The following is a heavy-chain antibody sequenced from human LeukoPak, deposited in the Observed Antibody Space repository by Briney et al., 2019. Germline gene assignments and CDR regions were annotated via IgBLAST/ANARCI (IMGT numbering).Heavy chain of an antibody. J-gene: IGHJ4*02. V-gene: IGHV3-53*01. Sequence: GGSLRLSCVASGFTVSSNYITWVRQAPGKGLEWVSFIHTGGSTYYADSVKGRFTISRDNPKNTVHLQMNSLRAEDTAVYYCARARVPYSGYDWWGQGTLVTVSS. D-gene: IGHD5-12*01. CDR2: IHTGGST. CDR3: ARARVPYSGYDW. CDR1: GFTVSSNY.